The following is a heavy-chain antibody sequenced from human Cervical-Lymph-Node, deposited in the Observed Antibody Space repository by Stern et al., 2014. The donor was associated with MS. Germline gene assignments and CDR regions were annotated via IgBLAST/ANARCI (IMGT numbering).Heavy chain of an antibody. CDR2: VGGLNGDL. CDR1: GFTFSQSA. CDR3: ASERYTYYDDQRPPGGFDP. Sequence: QLVQSGPEVKKPGTSVKVSCKASGFTFSQSAVQWLRQARGQRLEGIGGVGGLNGDLNYAPKFQERVTITRDKFTSTAYLELSSLTSEDTAIYYCASERYTYYDDQRPPGGFDPWGQGTLVTVSS. V-gene: IGHV1-58*01. J-gene: IGHJ5*02. D-gene: IGHD3-3*01.